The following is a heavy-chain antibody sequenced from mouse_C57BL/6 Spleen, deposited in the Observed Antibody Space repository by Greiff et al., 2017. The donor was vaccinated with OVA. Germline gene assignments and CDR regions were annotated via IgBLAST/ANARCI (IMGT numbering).Heavy chain of an antibody. CDR1: GYTFTDYY. D-gene: IGHD1-1*01. J-gene: IGHJ2*01. Sequence: EVQLQQSGPELVKPGASVKISCKASGYTFTDYYMNWVKQSHGKSLEWIGDINPNNGGTSYNQKFKGKATLTVDKSSSTAYMELRSLTSEDSAVYYCARGRITTVVAYYFDYWGQGTTLTVSS. CDR2: INPNNGGT. CDR3: ARGRITTVVAYYFDY. V-gene: IGHV1-26*01.